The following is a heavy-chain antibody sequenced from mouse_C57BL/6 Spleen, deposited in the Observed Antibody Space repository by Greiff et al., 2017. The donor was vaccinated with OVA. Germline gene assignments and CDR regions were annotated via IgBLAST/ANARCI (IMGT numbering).Heavy chain of an antibody. CDR1: GYSITSGYD. J-gene: IGHJ4*01. D-gene: IGHD2-5*01. V-gene: IGHV3-1*01. CDR2: ISYSGST. CDR3: ARGYSNYGAMDY. Sequence: VQLQQSGPGMVKPSQSLSLTCTVTGYSITSGYDWHWIRHFPGNKLEWMGYISYSGSTNYNPSLKSRISITHDTSKTHFFLKLNSVTTEDTATYYCARGYSNYGAMDYWGQGTSVTVSS.